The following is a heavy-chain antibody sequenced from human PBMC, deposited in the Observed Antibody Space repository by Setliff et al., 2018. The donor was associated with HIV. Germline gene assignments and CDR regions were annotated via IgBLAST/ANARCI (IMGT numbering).Heavy chain of an antibody. CDR1: GYTFSSYG. D-gene: IGHD6-19*01. CDR3: ARVPYRSAWFSGGHDAFDV. CDR2: ISGYNGNT. J-gene: IGHJ3*01. Sequence: ASVKVSCKASGYTFSSYGISWVRQAPGQGLEWMGWISGYNGNTKYVQKLQGRVTMTTDTSTRTVYMELRSLRHGDTAEYFCARVPYRSAWFSGGHDAFDVWGQGTMVTVSS. V-gene: IGHV1-18*01.